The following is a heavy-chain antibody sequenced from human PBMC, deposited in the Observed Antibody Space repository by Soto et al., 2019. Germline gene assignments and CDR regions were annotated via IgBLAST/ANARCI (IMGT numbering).Heavy chain of an antibody. J-gene: IGHJ4*02. CDR2: INAGNGNT. V-gene: IGHV1-3*01. CDR3: ATGLGRGVVTAAIDY. D-gene: IGHD2-2*01. CDR1: GYTFTSYA. Sequence: ASVKVSCKASGYTFTSYAMHWVRQAPGQRLEWMGWINAGNGNTKYSQKFQGRVTITRDTSASTAYMELSSLRSEDTAVYYCATGLGRGVVTAAIDYWGQGTLVTVSS.